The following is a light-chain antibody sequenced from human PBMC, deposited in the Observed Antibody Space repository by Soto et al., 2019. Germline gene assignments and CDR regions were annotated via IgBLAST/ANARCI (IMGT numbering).Light chain of an antibody. CDR1: QSVSSSY. CDR2: GAS. J-gene: IGKJ5*01. Sequence: EIVLTQSPCALSLSPVERATLSFMASQSVSSSYLAWYQQKPGQAPRLLIYGASSRATGIPDRFSGSGSGTDFTLTISRLEPEDFAVYYCQKYGSSLINFGQGTRLEIK. CDR3: QKYGSSLIN. V-gene: IGKV3-20*01.